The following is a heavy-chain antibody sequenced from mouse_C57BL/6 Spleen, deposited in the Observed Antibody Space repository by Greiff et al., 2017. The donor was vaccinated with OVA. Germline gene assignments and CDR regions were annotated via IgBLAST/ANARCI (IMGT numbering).Heavy chain of an antibody. Sequence: QVQLQQSGPGLVQPSQCLSITCTVSGFSLSSYGVHWVRQSPGKGLEWLGVIWSGGSTDYNAAFISRLGISNDNSKSRVFFKMHSMQADDTAIYYCARSITTIVAPCYAIDYWGQGTTVTVSS. D-gene: IGHD1-1*01. CDR3: ARSITTIVAPCYAIDY. CDR2: IWSGGST. V-gene: IGHV2-2*01. CDR1: GFSLSSYG. J-gene: IGHJ4*01.